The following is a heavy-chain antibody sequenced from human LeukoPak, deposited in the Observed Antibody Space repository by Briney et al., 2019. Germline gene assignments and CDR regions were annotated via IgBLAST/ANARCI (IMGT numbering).Heavy chain of an antibody. V-gene: IGHV3-30*18. D-gene: IGHD4-17*01. Sequence: GGSLRLSCAASGFTFTSYGMHWVRQAPGKGLEWVAVVSYDGTSIYYADSVKGRFTISRDNSKNSLYLQMNSLRTEDTALYYCAKDLSRGDSVMDYWGQGTLVTVSS. CDR3: AKDLSRGDSVMDY. CDR2: VSYDGTSI. J-gene: IGHJ4*02. CDR1: GFTFTSYG.